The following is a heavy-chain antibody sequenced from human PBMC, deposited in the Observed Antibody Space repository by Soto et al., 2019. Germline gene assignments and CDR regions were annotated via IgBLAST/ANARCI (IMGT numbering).Heavy chain of an antibody. CDR2: IKFDGIEK. CDR1: GFIFSRYW. V-gene: IGHV3-7*01. Sequence: GGSLRLSCVASGFIFSRYWMSWVRQAPGKGLEWVALIKFDGIEKYSVDSVKGRFTISRDNAKNSLYLQMNSLRDDDTALYYCARDLVATPQNDIFDIWGRGTMVTV. D-gene: IGHD5-12*01. CDR3: ARDLVATPQNDIFDI. J-gene: IGHJ3*02.